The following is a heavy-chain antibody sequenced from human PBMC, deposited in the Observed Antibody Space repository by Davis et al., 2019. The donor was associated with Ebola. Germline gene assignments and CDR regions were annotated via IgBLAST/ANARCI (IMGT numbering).Heavy chain of an antibody. V-gene: IGHV3-30*18. D-gene: IGHD1-1*01. CDR2: ISYDGSNK. Sequence: PGGSLRLSCAASGFTFSSYGMHWVRQAPGKGLEWVAVISYDGSNKYYADSVKGRFTISRDNSKNTLYLQMNSLRAEDTAVYYCAKDNRLERPFDYWGQGTLVTVSS. CDR3: AKDNRLERPFDY. J-gene: IGHJ4*02. CDR1: GFTFSSYG.